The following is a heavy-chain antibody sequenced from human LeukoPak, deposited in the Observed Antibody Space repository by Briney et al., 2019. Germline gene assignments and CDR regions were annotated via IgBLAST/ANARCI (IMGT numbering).Heavy chain of an antibody. CDR3: ARVRGRIVVVVAATFDAFDI. CDR2: IYSGGST. J-gene: IGHJ3*02. V-gene: IGHV3-66*01. Sequence: GGSLRLSCAASGFTVSSNYMSWVRQAPGKGLEWVSVIYSGGSTYYADSVKGRFTISRDNSKNTPYLQMNSLRAEDTAVYYCARVRGRIVVVVAATFDAFDIWGQGTMVTVSS. CDR1: GFTVSSNY. D-gene: IGHD2-15*01.